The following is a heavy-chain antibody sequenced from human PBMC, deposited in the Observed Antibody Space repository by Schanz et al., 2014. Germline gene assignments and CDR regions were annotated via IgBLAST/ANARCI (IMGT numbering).Heavy chain of an antibody. J-gene: IGHJ4*02. V-gene: IGHV3-7*03. CDR2: INLDGSGK. CDR1: GFSFSGYG. D-gene: IGHD3-3*01. CDR3: ARGSGTFDS. Sequence: VQLVESGGGVAQPGGSLRLSCAASGFSFSGYGMHWVRQAPGKGLEWVANINLDGSGKIYLGSVRGRFAISRDDAQNSVYLQMNSLTAEDTAVYYCARGSGTFDSWGQGTLVTVSS.